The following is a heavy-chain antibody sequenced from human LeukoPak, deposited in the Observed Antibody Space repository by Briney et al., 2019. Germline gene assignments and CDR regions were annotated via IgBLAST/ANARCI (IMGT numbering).Heavy chain of an antibody. Sequence: ASVKVSCKASGYTFTSYDINWVRQATGQGLEWMGWMNPNSGNTGYAQKFQGRVTMTRNTSISTAYMELSSLRSEDTAVYYCARVHIAAATVNPPYYYMDVWGKGTTVTISS. D-gene: IGHD6-13*01. J-gene: IGHJ6*03. CDR2: MNPNSGNT. CDR1: GYTFTSYD. CDR3: ARVHIAAATVNPPYYYMDV. V-gene: IGHV1-8*01.